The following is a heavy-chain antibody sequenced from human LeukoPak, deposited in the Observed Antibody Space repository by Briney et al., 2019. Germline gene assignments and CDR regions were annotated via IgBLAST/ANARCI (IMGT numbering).Heavy chain of an antibody. CDR1: GYTFTSYG. J-gene: IGHJ4*02. D-gene: IGHD6-19*01. CDR2: INTNSGST. CDR3: ARDLSGWSDY. V-gene: IGHV1-2*02. Sequence: ASVKLSCKAAGYTFTSYGISRGRRAPGYGLEWVGSINTNSGSTNYAQKFQGRFTMSRDTSINTAYMELSRLRADDTAVYYCARDLSGWSDYWGQGTLVTVSS.